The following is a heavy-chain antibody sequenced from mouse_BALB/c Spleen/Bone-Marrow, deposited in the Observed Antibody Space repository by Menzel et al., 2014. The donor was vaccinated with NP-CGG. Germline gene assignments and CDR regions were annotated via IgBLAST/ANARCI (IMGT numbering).Heavy chain of an antibody. V-gene: IGHV5-6-2*01. D-gene: IGHD4-1*01. CDR1: GFTFSSYY. CDR2: INSNGGST. J-gene: IGHJ2*01. Sequence: EVKVVESGGGLVKLGGSLKLSCAASGFTFSSYYMSWVRQTPEKRLELVAAINSNGGSTYYPDTVKGRFTISGDNAKNTLYLQMSSLKSEDTALYYCARRGWDGYIDYWGQGTTLTVSS. CDR3: ARRGWDGYIDY.